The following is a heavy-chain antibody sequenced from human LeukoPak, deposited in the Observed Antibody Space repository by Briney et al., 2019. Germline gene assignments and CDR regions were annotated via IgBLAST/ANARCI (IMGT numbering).Heavy chain of an antibody. V-gene: IGHV3-30*02. CDR1: GFTFSSYG. Sequence: GGSLRLSCAASGFTFSSYGMHWVRQAPGKGLEWVAFIRYGGSNKYYADSVKGRFTISRDNSKNTLYLQMNSLRAEDTAVYYCAKDGVPTVTRGRYFDYWGQGTLVTVSS. CDR2: IRYGGSNK. D-gene: IGHD4-17*01. J-gene: IGHJ4*02. CDR3: AKDGVPTVTRGRYFDY.